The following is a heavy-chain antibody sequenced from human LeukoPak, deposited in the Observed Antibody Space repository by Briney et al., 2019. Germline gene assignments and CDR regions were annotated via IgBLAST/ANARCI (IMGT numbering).Heavy chain of an antibody. CDR2: MNPNSGNT. Sequence: GASVKVSCKASGYAFTSYDINWVRQATGQGLEWMGWMNPNSGNTGYAQKFQGRVTMTRNTSISTAYMELSGLRSEDTAVYYCASGYCSSTSCYYYYGMDVWGQGTTVTVSS. J-gene: IGHJ6*02. CDR1: GYAFTSYD. D-gene: IGHD2-2*01. V-gene: IGHV1-8*01. CDR3: ASGYCSSTSCYYYYGMDV.